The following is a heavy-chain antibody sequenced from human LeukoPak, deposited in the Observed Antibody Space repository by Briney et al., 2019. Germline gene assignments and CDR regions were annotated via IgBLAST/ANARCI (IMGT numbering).Heavy chain of an antibody. CDR3: ARGGSGAEDLDY. Sequence: ASVKVSCKASGYTFTSFGISWVRQAPGQGPGWIGRISVYNGNTKYAQKVQGRVTMTTDTSTSTAYMELRSLRSDDTAVYYCARGGSGAEDLDYWGPGTLVTVSS. CDR1: GYTFTSFG. CDR2: ISVYNGNT. V-gene: IGHV1-18*01. D-gene: IGHD7-27*01. J-gene: IGHJ4*02.